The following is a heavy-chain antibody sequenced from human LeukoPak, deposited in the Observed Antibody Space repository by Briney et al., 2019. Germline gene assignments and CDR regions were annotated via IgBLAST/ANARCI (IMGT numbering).Heavy chain of an antibody. Sequence: GGSLRLSCSASGFTFRNYAVSWVRQAPGKGLEWVSAIGNTGHPTYYADSVKGRFTISRDNSMDTLYLQMSTLRAEDMAMYYCAIDVNWDYWGQGTLVTVSS. D-gene: IGHD1-1*01. CDR2: IGNTGHPT. J-gene: IGHJ4*02. V-gene: IGHV3-23*01. CDR1: GFTFRNYA. CDR3: AIDVNWDY.